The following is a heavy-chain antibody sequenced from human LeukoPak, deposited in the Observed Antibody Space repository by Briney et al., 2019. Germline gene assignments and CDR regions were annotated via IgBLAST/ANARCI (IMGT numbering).Heavy chain of an antibody. V-gene: IGHV4-31*03. CDR2: IYYSGST. CDR3: ARAVARYYYGMDV. CDR1: GGSISSGGYY. Sequence: PSETLSLTCTVSGGSISSGGYYWSWIRQHPGKGLEWIGYIYYSGSTYYNPSLKSRVTISVDTSKNQFSLELRSVTAADTAVYYCARAVARYYYGMDVWGQGTTVTVSS. D-gene: IGHD2-15*01. J-gene: IGHJ6*02.